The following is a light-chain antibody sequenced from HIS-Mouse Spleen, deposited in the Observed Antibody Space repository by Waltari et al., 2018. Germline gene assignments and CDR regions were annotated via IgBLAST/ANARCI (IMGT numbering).Light chain of an antibody. CDR3: AAWDDSLNGVV. CDR2: SNN. V-gene: IGLV1-44*01. CDR1: RSHIGSKT. J-gene: IGLJ2*01. Sequence: QSVLTQPPSASGTPGQRVTIPCSGRRSHIGSKTVNRYQQLPGTAPKLLIYSNNRRPSGVPDRFSGSKSGTSASLAISGLQSEDEADYYCAAWDDSLNGVVFGGGTKLTVL.